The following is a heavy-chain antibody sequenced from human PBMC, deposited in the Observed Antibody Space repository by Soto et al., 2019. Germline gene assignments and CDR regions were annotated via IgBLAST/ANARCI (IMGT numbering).Heavy chain of an antibody. CDR1: GGSISSSSYY. D-gene: IGHD6-6*01. CDR2: IYYSGST. V-gene: IGHV4-39*01. Sequence: SETLSLTCTVSGGSISSSSYYWGWIRQPPGKGLEWIGSIYYSGSTYYNPSLKSRVTISVDTSKNQFSLKLSSVTAADTAVYYCARLTGPWSYSSSHSIDYWGQGTLVTVSS. J-gene: IGHJ4*02. CDR3: ARLTGPWSYSSSHSIDY.